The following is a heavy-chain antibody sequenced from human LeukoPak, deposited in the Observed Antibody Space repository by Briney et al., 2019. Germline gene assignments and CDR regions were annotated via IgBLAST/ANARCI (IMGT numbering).Heavy chain of an antibody. Sequence: SETLSLTCTVSGGSISSYYWSWIRQPPGKGLEWIGYIYYSGSTNYNPSLKSRVTISVDTSKNQFSLKLSSVTAADTAVYYCAREVVPDFLFDYWGQGTLVTVSS. CDR3: AREVVPDFLFDY. V-gene: IGHV4-59*01. CDR2: IYYSGST. J-gene: IGHJ4*02. D-gene: IGHD2-2*01. CDR1: GGSISSYY.